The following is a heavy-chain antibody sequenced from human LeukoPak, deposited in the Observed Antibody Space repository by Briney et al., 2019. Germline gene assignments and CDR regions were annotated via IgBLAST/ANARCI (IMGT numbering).Heavy chain of an antibody. V-gene: IGHV1-69*13. CDR2: IIPIFGTA. CDR1: GGTFSSYA. D-gene: IGHD4-23*01. J-gene: IGHJ4*02. CDR3: ARDYGGNSYYFDY. Sequence: GASVKVSCKASGGTFSSYAISWVRQAPGQGLEWMGGIIPIFGTANYAQKFQGRVTITADESTSTAYMELSSLRSEDTAVYYCARDYGGNSYYFDYWAREPWSPTPQ.